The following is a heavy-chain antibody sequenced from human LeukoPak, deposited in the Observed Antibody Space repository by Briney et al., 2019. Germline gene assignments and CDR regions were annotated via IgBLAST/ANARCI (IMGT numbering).Heavy chain of an antibody. J-gene: IGHJ6*03. CDR1: GFTFSSYW. D-gene: IGHD3-22*01. CDR2: IKQDGSEK. V-gene: IGHV3-7*01. CDR3: ARSKYYYDSSGYYYPYYYYMDV. Sequence: GGSLRLSCAASGFTFSSYWMSWVRQAPGKGLEWVANIKQDGSEKYYVDSVKGRFTISRDNAKNSLYLQMNSLRAEDTAVYYCARSKYYYDSSGYYYPYYYYMDVWGKGTTVTVSS.